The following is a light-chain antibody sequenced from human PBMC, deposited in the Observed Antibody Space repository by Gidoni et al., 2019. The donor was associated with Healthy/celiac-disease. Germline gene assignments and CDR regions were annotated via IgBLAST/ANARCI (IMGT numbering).Light chain of an antibody. V-gene: IGKV3-11*01. CDR3: QQRSNWPLT. J-gene: IGKJ4*01. CDR2: DAS. CDR1: QSVSSY. Sequence: EIVLTQAPASMSLSPGERATLSCKASQSVSSYLAWYQQKPGQAPRLLIYDASNRSTGIPARFSGSVSVTDFPFTISSLGPEDFAVYYCQQRSNWPLTFGGGTKVEIK.